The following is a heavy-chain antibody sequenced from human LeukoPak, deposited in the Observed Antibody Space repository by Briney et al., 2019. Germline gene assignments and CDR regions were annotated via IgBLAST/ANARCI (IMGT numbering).Heavy chain of an antibody. CDR3: TRRLDD. J-gene: IGHJ4*02. V-gene: IGHV3-7*01. D-gene: IGHD3-16*01. CDR2: IKHDESEK. Sequence: GGSLRLSCAASRFTFSSYWMSWVRQAPGKGLEWVANIKHDESEKNYLDSVKGRFTISRDNAQNSLYLQMNGLRVEDTAVYYCTRRLDDWGQGTLVTVSS. CDR1: RFTFSSYW.